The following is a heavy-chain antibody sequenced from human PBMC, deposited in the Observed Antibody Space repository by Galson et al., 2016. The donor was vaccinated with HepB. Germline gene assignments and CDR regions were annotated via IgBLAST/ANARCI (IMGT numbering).Heavy chain of an antibody. D-gene: IGHD4-17*01. J-gene: IGHJ4*02. CDR1: GFTFSSFA. V-gene: IGHV3-23*01. CDR3: ARKRRDGDYVFDS. Sequence: SLRLSCAASGFTFSSFAMNWVRQAPGTGLEWVSSISGSGGSTFYADSVKGRFTISRDKSKNTTYLQLHSLRAEDSAVYFCARKRRDGDYVFDSWGQGTLVTVSS. CDR2: ISGSGGST.